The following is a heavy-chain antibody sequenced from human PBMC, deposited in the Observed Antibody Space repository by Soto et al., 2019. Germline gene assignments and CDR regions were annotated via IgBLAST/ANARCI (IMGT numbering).Heavy chain of an antibody. CDR3: TTKMYSSSWYGGVYYYGMDV. Sequence: EVQLVESGGGLVKPGGSLRLSCAASGFTFSNAWMSWVRQAPGKGLEWVGRIKSKTDGGTTDYAAPVKGRFTISRDDSKNTLYLQMNSLKTEDTAVYYCTTKMYSSSWYGGVYYYGMDVWGQGTTVTVSS. CDR1: GFTFSNAW. CDR2: IKSKTDGGTT. J-gene: IGHJ6*02. V-gene: IGHV3-15*01. D-gene: IGHD6-13*01.